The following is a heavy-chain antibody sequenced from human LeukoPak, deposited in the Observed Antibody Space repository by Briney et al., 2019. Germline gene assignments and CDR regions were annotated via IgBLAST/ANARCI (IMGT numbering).Heavy chain of an antibody. CDR2: ISAYNGNT. J-gene: IGHJ4*02. D-gene: IGHD4-17*01. CDR1: GYTFTSYG. V-gene: IGHV1-18*01. Sequence: ASVTVSCKAFGYTFTSYGISWVRQARGQGLERMGWISAYNGNTNYAQKLQGRVTMTTDTSTSTAYMELRSLRSDDTAVYYCARDRDYGDYNTQDLFVYWGQGTLVTVSS. CDR3: ARDRDYGDYNTQDLFVY.